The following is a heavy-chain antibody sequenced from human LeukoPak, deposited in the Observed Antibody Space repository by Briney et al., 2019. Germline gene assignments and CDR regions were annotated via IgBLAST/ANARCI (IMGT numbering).Heavy chain of an antibody. CDR3: ARVGPIRYHRGSWFDP. D-gene: IGHD3-9*01. CDR2: MNPNSGNT. J-gene: IGHJ5*02. V-gene: IGHV1-8*01. Sequence: ASVKVSCKASGYTFTSYDINWVRQAPGQGLEWMGWMNPNSGNTGYAQKFQGRVTMTRNTSISTAYMELSSLRSEDTAVYYCARVGPIRYHRGSWFDPWGQGTLVTVSS. CDR1: GYTFTSYD.